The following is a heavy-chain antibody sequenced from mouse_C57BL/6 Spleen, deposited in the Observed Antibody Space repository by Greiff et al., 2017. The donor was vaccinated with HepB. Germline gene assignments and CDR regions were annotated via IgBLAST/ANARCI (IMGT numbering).Heavy chain of an antibody. CDR1: GFTFSDYY. V-gene: IGHV5-12*01. J-gene: IGHJ4*01. Sequence: EVMLVESGGGLVQPGGSLKLSCAASGFTFSDYYMYWVRQTPEKRLEWVAYISNGGGSTYYPDTVKGRFTISRDNAKNTLYLQMSRLKSEDTAMYYCARHPHYAMDYWGQGTSVTVYS. CDR3: ARHPHYAMDY. CDR2: ISNGGGST.